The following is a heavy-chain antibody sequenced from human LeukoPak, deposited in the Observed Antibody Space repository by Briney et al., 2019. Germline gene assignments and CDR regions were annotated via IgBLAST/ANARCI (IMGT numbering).Heavy chain of an antibody. D-gene: IGHD6-6*01. V-gene: IGHV4-34*01. CDR1: DGSFSGFY. J-gene: IGHJ4*02. CDR3: ARLATRDYFDY. CDR2: INHSGTT. Sequence: SQTLSLTCAVYDGSFSGFYWTWIRQSPGKGLEWIGEINHSGTTYLNPSLKSRVTISLDTSKNQFSLNLNSVTAADTAVYYCARLATRDYFDYRGQGTLVTVSS.